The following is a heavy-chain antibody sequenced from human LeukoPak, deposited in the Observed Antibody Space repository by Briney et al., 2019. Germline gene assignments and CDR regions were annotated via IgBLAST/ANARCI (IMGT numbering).Heavy chain of an antibody. D-gene: IGHD6-13*01. V-gene: IGHV3-23*01. CDR3: AKGTHSSSWYWYDP. CDR2: ISGSGGST. J-gene: IGHJ5*02. CDR1: GFTFSSYA. Sequence: GGSLRLSCAASGFTFSSYAMSWVRQAPGKGLEWVSAISGSGGSTYYADSVKGRFTISRDNAKNSLYLQMNSLRAEDTAVYYCAKGTHSSSWYWYDPWGQGTLVTVSS.